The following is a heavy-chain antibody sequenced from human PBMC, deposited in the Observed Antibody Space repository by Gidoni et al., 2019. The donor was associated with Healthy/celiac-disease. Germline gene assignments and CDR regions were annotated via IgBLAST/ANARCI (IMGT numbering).Heavy chain of an antibody. Sequence: QLQLPESGPGLVKPSETLSLTCTVSGGSISSSSYYWGWLRQPPGKGLEWIGSIYYSGSTYYNPSLKSRVTISVDTSKNQFSLKLSSVTAADTAVYYCARPTGYSSGWYTWFDPWGQGTLVTVSS. CDR3: ARPTGYSSGWYTWFDP. V-gene: IGHV4-39*07. J-gene: IGHJ5*02. CDR2: IYYSGST. D-gene: IGHD6-19*01. CDR1: GGSISSSSYY.